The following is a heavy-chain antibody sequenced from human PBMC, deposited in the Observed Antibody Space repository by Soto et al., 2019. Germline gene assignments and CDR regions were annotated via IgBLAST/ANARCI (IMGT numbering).Heavy chain of an antibody. Sequence: QVQLVESGGGVVQPGRSLRLSCAASGFTFSSYGMHWVRQAPGKGLEWVAVISYDGSNKYYEDSVKGRFTISRNNSKNTLYLQMKSLMAEDTAVYYCAKDPRTLVVVGAATPDYYYYMDGWGKGTTVTVSS. D-gene: IGHD2-15*01. CDR2: ISYDGSNK. V-gene: IGHV3-30*18. CDR3: AKDPRTLVVVGAATPDYYYYMDG. CDR1: GFTFSSYG. J-gene: IGHJ6*03.